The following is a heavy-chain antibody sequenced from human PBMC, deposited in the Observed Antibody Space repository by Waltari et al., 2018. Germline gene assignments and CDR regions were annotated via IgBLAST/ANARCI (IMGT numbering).Heavy chain of an antibody. D-gene: IGHD2-15*01. V-gene: IGHV1-46*01. CDR3: ARDQKVGAATNNPPFDY. J-gene: IGHJ4*02. CDR1: GYTFTSYY. Sequence: QVQLVQSGAEVKKPGASVKVSCKASGYTFTSYYMHWVRQAPGQGLEWMGIINPSGGSTSYAQKFQGRVTMTRDTSTSTVYMELSSLRSEDTAVYYCARDQKVGAATNNPPFDYWGQGTLVTVSS. CDR2: INPSGGST.